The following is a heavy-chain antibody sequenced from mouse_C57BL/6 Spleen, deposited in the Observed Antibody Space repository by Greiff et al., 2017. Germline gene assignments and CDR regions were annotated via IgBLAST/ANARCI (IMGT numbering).Heavy chain of an antibody. CDR3: VRQAYDYDRAWFAY. Sequence: EVMLVESGGGLVQPKGSLKLSCAASGFSFNTYAMNWVRQAPGKGLEWVARIRSKSNNYATYYADSVKDRFTISRDDSESMLYLQMNNLKTEDTAMYYCVRQAYDYDRAWFAYWGQGTLVTVSA. V-gene: IGHV10-1*01. D-gene: IGHD2-4*01. CDR1: GFSFNTYA. CDR2: IRSKSNNYAT. J-gene: IGHJ3*01.